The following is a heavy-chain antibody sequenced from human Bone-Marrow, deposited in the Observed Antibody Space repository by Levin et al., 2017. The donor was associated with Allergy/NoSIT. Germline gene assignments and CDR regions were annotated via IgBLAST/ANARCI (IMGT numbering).Heavy chain of an antibody. J-gene: IGHJ4*02. Sequence: SVKVSCKASGGTFSSYAISWVRQAPGQGLEWMGRIIPILGIANYAQKFQGRVTITADKSTSTAYMELSSLRSEDTAVYYCARDRISARPDFDYWGQGTLVTVSS. CDR3: ARDRISARPDFDY. CDR1: GGTFSSYA. CDR2: IIPILGIA. D-gene: IGHD6-6*01. V-gene: IGHV1-69*04.